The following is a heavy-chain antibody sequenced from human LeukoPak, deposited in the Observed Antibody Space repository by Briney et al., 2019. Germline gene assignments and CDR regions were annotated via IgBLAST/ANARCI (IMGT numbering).Heavy chain of an antibody. CDR3: VAQPTADSSGYYYFDY. J-gene: IGHJ4*02. CDR2: ISYDGSNK. D-gene: IGHD3-22*01. Sequence: GGSLRPSCAASGFTFSSYAMHWVRQAPGKGLEWVAVISYDGSNKYCADSVKGRFTISRDNSKNTLYLQMNSLRAEDTAVYYCVAQPTADSSGYYYFDYWGQGTLVTVSS. CDR1: GFTFSSYA. V-gene: IGHV3-30*04.